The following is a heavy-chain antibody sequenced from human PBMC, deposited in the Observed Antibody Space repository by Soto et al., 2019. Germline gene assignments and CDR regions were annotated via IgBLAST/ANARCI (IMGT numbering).Heavy chain of an antibody. CDR1: GGSISSGDYY. J-gene: IGHJ4*02. V-gene: IGHV4-30-4*01. Sequence: SETLSLTCTVSGGSISSGDYYWSWIRQPPGKGLEWIWYIFYSGSTYYNPSLKSRVTISVDTSKNQFSLKLSSVTAADTAVYYCGSLSGSASYFDSWGQGTLVTVSS. CDR3: GSLSGSASYFDS. CDR2: IFYSGST. D-gene: IGHD1-26*01.